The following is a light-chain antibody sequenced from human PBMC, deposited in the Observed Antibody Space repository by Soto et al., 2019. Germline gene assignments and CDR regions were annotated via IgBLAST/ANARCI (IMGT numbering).Light chain of an antibody. V-gene: IGKV1-5*03. J-gene: IGKJ1*01. CDR2: KAS. CDR1: QSISSW. CDR3: QQYYSYPWT. Sequence: DIRMTQSPSTLSASVGDRVTITCRASQSISSWLAWYQQKPGEAPKLLIYKASTLERGVPSRFSGSGSGTDFTLTISCLQSEDFATYYCQQYYSYPWTFGQGTKVDIK.